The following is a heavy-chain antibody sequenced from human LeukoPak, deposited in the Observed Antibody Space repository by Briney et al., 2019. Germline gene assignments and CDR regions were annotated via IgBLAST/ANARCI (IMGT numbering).Heavy chain of an antibody. CDR3: ARGSTMIVVDGFDY. CDR2: IYYSGST. V-gene: IGHV4-59*01. J-gene: IGHJ4*02. D-gene: IGHD3-22*01. Sequence: SETLSLTCTVSVGSISSYYWSWIRQPPGKGLEWIGYIYYSGSTNYNPSLKSRVTISVDTSKNQFSLKLSSVTAADTAVYYCARGSTMIVVDGFDYWGQGTLVTVSS. CDR1: VGSISSYY.